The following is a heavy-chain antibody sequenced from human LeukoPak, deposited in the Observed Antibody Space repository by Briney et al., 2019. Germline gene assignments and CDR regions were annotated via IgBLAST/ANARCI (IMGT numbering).Heavy chain of an antibody. Sequence: SETLSLTCTVPGGSLSSYYWSWIRPPAGEGLEWIWRIYTSGSTTHTPPPPRRASISAAKSKNQCSLKLSSVTAADTAVYYCAREDLAAAGFDYWGQGTLVTVSS. V-gene: IGHV4-4*07. CDR2: IYTSGST. CDR1: GGSLSSYY. CDR3: AREDLAAAGFDY. D-gene: IGHD6-13*01. J-gene: IGHJ4*02.